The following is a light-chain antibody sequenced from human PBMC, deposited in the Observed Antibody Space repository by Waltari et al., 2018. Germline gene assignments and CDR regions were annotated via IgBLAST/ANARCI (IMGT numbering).Light chain of an antibody. V-gene: IGKV3-15*01. CDR2: CAT. J-gene: IGKJ4*01. Sequence: EIVMTQSPATLSVSPGERATLSCRPGPRVSSTLAWYQQKPGQAPRLLIYCATTRSTGIPAMFSGRGSGTEFTLTISSLQSEDFAVYYCQQYNNWPPDTFGGGTKVEIK. CDR3: QQYNNWPPDT. CDR1: PRVSST.